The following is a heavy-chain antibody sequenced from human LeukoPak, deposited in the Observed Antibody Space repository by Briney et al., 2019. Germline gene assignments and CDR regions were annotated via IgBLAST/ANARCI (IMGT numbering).Heavy chain of an antibody. V-gene: IGHV4-39*07. CDR3: ARSQSGGAFDI. Sequence: KTSETLSLTCTVSGGSISTSSYYWGWVRQPPGKGLEWIGNIFYSGSTYYSPSLKSRVTISVDTSKNQFSLKLSSVTAADTAVYYCARSQSGGAFDIWGQGTMVTVSS. J-gene: IGHJ3*02. CDR1: GGSISTSSYY. D-gene: IGHD4-23*01. CDR2: IFYSGST.